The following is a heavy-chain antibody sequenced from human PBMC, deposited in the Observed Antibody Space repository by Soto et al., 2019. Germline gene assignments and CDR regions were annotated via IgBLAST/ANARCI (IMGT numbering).Heavy chain of an antibody. CDR1: GGTFSSYA. CDR3: ARVSGRDYGLYYYGMDV. CDR2: IIPIFGTA. D-gene: IGHD4-17*01. Sequence: ASVKVSCKASGGTFSSYAISCVRQAPGQGLEWMGGIIPIFGTANYAQKFQGRVTITADESTSTAYMELSSLRSEDTAVYYCARVSGRDYGLYYYGMDVWGQGTTVTVSS. V-gene: IGHV1-69*13. J-gene: IGHJ6*02.